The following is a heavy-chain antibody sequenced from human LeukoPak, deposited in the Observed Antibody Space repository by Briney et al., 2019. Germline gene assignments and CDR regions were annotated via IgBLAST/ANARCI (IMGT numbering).Heavy chain of an antibody. Sequence: SVKVSCKASGGTFSSYAISWVRQAPGQGLEWMGRTIPIFGTANHAQKFQGRVTITTDESTSTAYMELSSLRSEDTAVYYCASGGASGSGWYYFDYWGQGTLVTVSS. CDR1: GGTFSSYA. CDR2: TIPIFGTA. CDR3: ASGGASGSGWYYFDY. J-gene: IGHJ4*02. D-gene: IGHD6-19*01. V-gene: IGHV1-69*05.